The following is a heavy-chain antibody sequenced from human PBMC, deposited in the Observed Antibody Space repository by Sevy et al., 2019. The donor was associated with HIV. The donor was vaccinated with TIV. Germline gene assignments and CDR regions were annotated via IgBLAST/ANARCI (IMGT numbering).Heavy chain of an antibody. CDR2: IWSDGNKK. J-gene: IGHJ6*02. CDR1: GFTFSNYG. D-gene: IGHD2-2*01. CDR3: ARGPLRYCTSTSCYEGDYYYYGMDV. Sequence: GGSLRHSCAASGFTFSNYGIHWVRQPPGKGLEWVAVIWSDGNKKYYADSVKGRFTISRDNSKNTLFLQMNSLRAEDTAVYYCARGPLRYCTSTSCYEGDYYYYGMDVWGQGTTVTVSS. V-gene: IGHV3-33*01.